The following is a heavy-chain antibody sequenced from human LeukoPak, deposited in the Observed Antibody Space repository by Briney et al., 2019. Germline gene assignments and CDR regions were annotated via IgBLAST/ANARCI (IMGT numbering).Heavy chain of an antibody. Sequence: KPGGSLRLSCAASGFTLSSYSMNWVRQAPGKGLEWVSSISSSSSYIYYADSVKGRFTISRDNAKNSLYLQMNSLRAEDTAVYYCARDQGGVVVPAAITLNWFDPWGQGTLVTVSS. CDR1: GFTLSSYS. D-gene: IGHD2-2*01. J-gene: IGHJ5*02. CDR2: ISSSSSYI. V-gene: IGHV3-21*01. CDR3: ARDQGGVVVPAAITLNWFDP.